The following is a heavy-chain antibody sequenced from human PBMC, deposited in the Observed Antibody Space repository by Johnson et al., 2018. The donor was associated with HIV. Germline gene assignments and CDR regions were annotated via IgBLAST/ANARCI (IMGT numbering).Heavy chain of an antibody. J-gene: IGHJ3*02. D-gene: IGHD1-26*01. CDR3: AKDSIEWELRAFDI. Sequence: VQLVESGGGLIQPGGSLRLSCAASGFTVSSNYMSWVRQAPGKGLVWVSIIYSGGSTYYADSVKGRFTISRDNSKNTLYLHMNSLRAEDTAVYYCAKDSIEWELRAFDIWGQGTMVTVSS. V-gene: IGHV3-53*01. CDR1: GFTVSSNY. CDR2: IYSGGST.